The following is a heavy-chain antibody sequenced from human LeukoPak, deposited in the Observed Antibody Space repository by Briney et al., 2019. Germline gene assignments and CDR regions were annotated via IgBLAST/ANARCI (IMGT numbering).Heavy chain of an antibody. CDR2: IIPIFGTT. D-gene: IGHD6-13*01. Sequence: SVKVSCKASGGTFRSYTISWVRQAPGQGLEWMGGIIPIFGTTNYAQKFQGRVTITADGSTSTAYLEVSSLRSDDTAVYYCARGHPSNSKTFDMWGQGTMVSVSS. V-gene: IGHV1-69*13. CDR1: GGTFRSYT. J-gene: IGHJ3*02. CDR3: ARGHPSNSKTFDM.